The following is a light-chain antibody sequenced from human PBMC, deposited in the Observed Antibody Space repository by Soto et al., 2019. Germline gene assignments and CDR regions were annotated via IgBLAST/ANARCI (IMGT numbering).Light chain of an antibody. CDR1: QTISSTY. CDR2: AAS. J-gene: IGKJ1*01. CDR3: QQYGSSPKT. Sequence: EIVLTQSPGILSLSPGDRATLSCRASQTISSTYLAWYQQKPGQAPRLLIYAASTRATGIPDRFSGSGSGTDFTLTISRLEPEDFAVYYCQQYGSSPKTFGQGTKVEI. V-gene: IGKV3-20*01.